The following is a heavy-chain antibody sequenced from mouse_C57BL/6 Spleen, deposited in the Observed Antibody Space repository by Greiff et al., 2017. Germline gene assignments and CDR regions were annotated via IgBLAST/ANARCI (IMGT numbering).Heavy chain of an antibody. D-gene: IGHD2-5*01. Sequence: EVQLQQSGPVLVKPGASVKMSCKASGYTFTDYYMNWVKQSHGKSLEWIGVINPYNGGTSYNQKFKGKATLTVDKSSSTAYMELSSLTSEDSAVYYCARSYYSKPWFAYWGQGTLVTVSA. CDR2: INPYNGGT. CDR1: GYTFTDYY. V-gene: IGHV1-19*01. CDR3: ARSYYSKPWFAY. J-gene: IGHJ3*01.